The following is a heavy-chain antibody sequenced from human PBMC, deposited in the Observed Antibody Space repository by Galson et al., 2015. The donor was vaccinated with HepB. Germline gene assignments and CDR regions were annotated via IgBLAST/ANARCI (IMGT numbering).Heavy chain of an antibody. V-gene: IGHV3-66*01. CDR2: IYSGGST. Sequence: SLRLSCAASGFTVSSNYMSWVRQAPGKGLEWVSVIYSGGSTYYADAVKGRFTNSRDNSKNTLYLQMNSLRAEDTAVYYCATVPLSYSSTYYFDYWGQGTLVTVSS. CDR3: ATVPLSYSSTYYFDY. CDR1: GFTVSSNY. J-gene: IGHJ4*02. D-gene: IGHD6-19*01.